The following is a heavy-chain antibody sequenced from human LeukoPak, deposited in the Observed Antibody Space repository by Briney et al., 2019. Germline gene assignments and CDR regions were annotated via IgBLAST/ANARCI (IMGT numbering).Heavy chain of an antibody. CDR3: ARPEGNSYGFNY. CDR1: GGSFSSYY. Sequence: SETLSLTCAVYGGSFSSYYWGWIRQPPGKGLEWIGSIYYSGSTYYNPSLKSRVTISVDTSKNQFSLKLSSVTAADTAVYYCARPEGNSYGFNYWGQGTLVTVSS. J-gene: IGHJ4*02. V-gene: IGHV4-39*01. D-gene: IGHD5-18*01. CDR2: IYYSGST.